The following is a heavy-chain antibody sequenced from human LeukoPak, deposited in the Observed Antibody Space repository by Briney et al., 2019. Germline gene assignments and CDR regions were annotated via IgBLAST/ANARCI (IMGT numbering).Heavy chain of an antibody. CDR3: ARGGTYTYGSPFGY. V-gene: IGHV3-64*01. Sequence: TGGSLRLSCAASGFTFSSYAMHWVRQAPGKGLEYVSDISSNGGSTYYANSVKGRFTISRDNSKNTLYLQMGSLRTEDMAVYYCARGGTYTYGSPFGYWAREPWSPSPQ. CDR1: GFTFSSYA. CDR2: ISSNGGST. J-gene: IGHJ4*02. D-gene: IGHD5-18*01.